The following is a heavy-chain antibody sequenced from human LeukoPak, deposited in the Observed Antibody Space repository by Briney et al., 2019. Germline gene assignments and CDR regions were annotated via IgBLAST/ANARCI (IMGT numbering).Heavy chain of an antibody. V-gene: IGHV3-21*01. CDR1: GFTFSRYS. D-gene: IGHD3-10*01. CDR2: ITSSSSHI. CDR3: AREGLGSGSYLSAWFEP. J-gene: IGHJ5*02. Sequence: GESLTLSCAVSGFTFSRYSMNWVRQAPGKGLGWVSSITSSSSHINYTDSLTDRLTISRDNAKKSLSLQMNSLRAEDTAVYYCAREGLGSGSYLSAWFEPCGQGTHGTLSS.